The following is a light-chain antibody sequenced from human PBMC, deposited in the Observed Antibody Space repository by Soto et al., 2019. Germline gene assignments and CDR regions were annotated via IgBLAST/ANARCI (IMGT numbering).Light chain of an antibody. CDR1: QSVSRY. Sequence: EIVLTQSPDTLSLSPGESATLSCRASQSVSRYLAWYQQKPGQAPRLLIYGASSRATGIPDRFSGSGSGTDFTLTISRLEPEDFAVYYCQQYGSSPRLTFGGGTKVDIK. V-gene: IGKV3-20*01. J-gene: IGKJ4*01. CDR3: QQYGSSPRLT. CDR2: GAS.